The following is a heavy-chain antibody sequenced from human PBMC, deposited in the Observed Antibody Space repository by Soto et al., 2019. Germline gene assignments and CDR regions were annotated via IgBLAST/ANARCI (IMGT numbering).Heavy chain of an antibody. CDR2: ISSSSSYI. CDR1: GFTFSSYS. Sequence: VQLVESGGGLVKPGGSLRLSCAASGFTFSSYSMNWVRQAPGKGLEWVSSISSSSSYIYYADSVKGRFTISRDNAKNSLYLQMNSLRAEDTAVYYCATVRYCTNGVCYTSDYYGMDVWGQGTTVTVSS. V-gene: IGHV3-21*01. D-gene: IGHD2-8*01. CDR3: ATVRYCTNGVCYTSDYYGMDV. J-gene: IGHJ6*02.